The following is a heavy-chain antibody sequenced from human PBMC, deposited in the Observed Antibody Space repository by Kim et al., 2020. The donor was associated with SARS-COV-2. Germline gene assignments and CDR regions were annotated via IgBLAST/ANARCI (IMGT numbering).Heavy chain of an antibody. V-gene: IGHV3-21*01. D-gene: IGHD3-16*01. J-gene: IGHJ5*02. Sequence: YYADSVKGRFTISRDNAKNSLYLQMNSLGADDTAVYYCARVTRKGGWFDPWGQGTLVTVSS. CDR3: ARVTRKGGWFDP.